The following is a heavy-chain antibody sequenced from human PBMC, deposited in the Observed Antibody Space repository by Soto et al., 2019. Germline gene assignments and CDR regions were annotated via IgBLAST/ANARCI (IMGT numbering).Heavy chain of an antibody. CDR1: GGSIRSGGYY. CDR2: IYYSGNT. Sequence: SETLSLTCTVSGGSIRSGGYYWSWVRQNPRRGLEWIGNIYYSGNTYYNPSLKSRLTISVDTSKNQFSLNLSSVTAADTAVYYCATDRLMATAGTARHYFGLDVWGQGTTVTSP. V-gene: IGHV4-31*03. D-gene: IGHD5-18*01. CDR3: ATDRLMATAGTARHYFGLDV. J-gene: IGHJ6*02.